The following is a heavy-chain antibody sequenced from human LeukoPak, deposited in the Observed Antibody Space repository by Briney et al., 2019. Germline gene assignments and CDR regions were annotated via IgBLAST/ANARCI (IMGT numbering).Heavy chain of an antibody. CDR1: GGSISSGDYY. CDR2: IYYSGST. D-gene: IGHD3-22*01. CDR3: ARDAARYYYDSSGLDY. J-gene: IGHJ4*02. V-gene: IGHV4-30-4*08. Sequence: SETLSLTCTVSGGSISSGDYYWSWIRQPRGKGLEWIGYIYYSGSTYYNPSLKSRVTISVDTSKNQFSLKLSSVTAADTAVYYCARDAARYYYDSSGLDYWGQGTLVTVSS.